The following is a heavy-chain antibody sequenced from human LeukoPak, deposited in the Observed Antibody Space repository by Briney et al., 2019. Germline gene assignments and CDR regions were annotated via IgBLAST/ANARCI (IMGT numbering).Heavy chain of an antibody. CDR3: ARDSRSFIVMITEPRKNLVDY. CDR2: ISRSGGST. CDR1: GFTFSSYA. V-gene: IGHV3-23*01. J-gene: IGHJ4*02. D-gene: IGHD3-16*01. Sequence: GGSLRLSCAASGFTFSSYAMSWVRQAPGKGLDWVSGISRSGGSTYYADSVKGRFTISRDNSKNTLYLQMNSLRVEDTAVYYCARDSRSFIVMITEPRKNLVDYWGQGTLVTVSS.